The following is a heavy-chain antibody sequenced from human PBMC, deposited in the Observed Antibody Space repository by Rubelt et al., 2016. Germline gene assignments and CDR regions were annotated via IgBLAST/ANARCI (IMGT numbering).Heavy chain of an antibody. J-gene: IGHJ4*02. CDR3: ATGIVVVPAHVPSRDY. D-gene: IGHD2-2*01. CDR1: GYTLTELS. CDR2: FDPEDGET. V-gene: IGHV1-24*01. Sequence: QVQLVQSGAEVKKPGASVKVSCKVSGYTLTELSMHWVRQAPGKGLEWMGGFDPEDGETIYAQKFQGRCTMTEDTATDTAYMELSSLRSEDTAVYYCATGIVVVPAHVPSRDYWGQGTLVTVSS.